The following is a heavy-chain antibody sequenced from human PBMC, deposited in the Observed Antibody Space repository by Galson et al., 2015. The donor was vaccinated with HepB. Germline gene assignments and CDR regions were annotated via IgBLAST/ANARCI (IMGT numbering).Heavy chain of an antibody. CDR1: GGSISSSSYY. CDR3: ARDRILRQHAFDI. V-gene: IGHV4-39*02. CDR2: IYYSGST. J-gene: IGHJ3*02. D-gene: IGHD2-15*01. Sequence: ETLSLTCTVSGGSISSSSYYWGWIRQPPGKGLEWIGSIYYSGSTYYNPSLKSRVTIPVDTSKNQFSLKLSSVTAADTAVYYCARDRILRQHAFDIWGQGTMVTVSS.